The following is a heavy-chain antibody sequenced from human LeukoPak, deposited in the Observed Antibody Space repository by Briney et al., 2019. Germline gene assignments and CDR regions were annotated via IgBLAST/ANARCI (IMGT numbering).Heavy chain of an antibody. J-gene: IGHJ6*02. CDR3: AKDDGFGENTSYYYGMDV. Sequence: PGGSLRLSCEASGFTFSKYWMSWVRQAPGKGLEWVSVIYSGGSTYYADSVKGRFTISRDNSKNTLYLQMNSLRAEDTAVYYCAKDDGFGENTSYYYGMDVWGQGTTVTVSS. CDR2: IYSGGST. D-gene: IGHD3-10*01. CDR1: GFTFSKYW. V-gene: IGHV3-66*02.